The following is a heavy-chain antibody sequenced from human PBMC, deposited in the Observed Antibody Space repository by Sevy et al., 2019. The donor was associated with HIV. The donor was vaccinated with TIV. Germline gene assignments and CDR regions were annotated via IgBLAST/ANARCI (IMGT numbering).Heavy chain of an antibody. CDR2: IYYSGST. CDR3: ASPGGPTRGEYYFDY. J-gene: IGHJ4*02. Sequence: SETLSLTCTVSGGSISSSSYYWGWIRQPPGKGLEWIWGIYYSGSTYYNPSLKSRVTISVDTSKNQFSLKLSSVTAADTAVYYCASPGGPTRGEYYFDYWGQGTLVTVSS. CDR1: GGSISSSSYY. V-gene: IGHV4-39*01. D-gene: IGHD3-10*01.